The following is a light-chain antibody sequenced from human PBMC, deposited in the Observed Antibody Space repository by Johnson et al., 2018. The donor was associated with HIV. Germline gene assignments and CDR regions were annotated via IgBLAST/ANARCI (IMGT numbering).Light chain of an antibody. CDR3: GTWDSSLSAGGFV. V-gene: IGLV1-51*02. CDR2: EKN. J-gene: IGLJ1*01. CDR1: SSNVGNNY. Sequence: QSVLTQPPSVSAAPGQKVTISCSGTSSNVGNNYVSWYQQFPGTAPKLLIYEKNKRPSGIPDRFSGSKSGTSATLGITGLQTGDEADYYCGTWDSSLSAGGFVFGTGTKVTVL.